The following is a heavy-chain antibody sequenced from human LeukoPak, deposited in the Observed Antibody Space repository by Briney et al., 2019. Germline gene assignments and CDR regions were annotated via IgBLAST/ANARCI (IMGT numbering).Heavy chain of an antibody. Sequence: GGSLRLSCAASGFTFSSYDMHWVRQAPGKGLEWVALIWYDGSNKYYADSVKGRFTISRDNSRNTLYLQMNSLRAEDTAVYYCARDRSGTFDHWGQGTLVTVSS. J-gene: IGHJ4*02. CDR2: IWYDGSNK. CDR3: ARDRSGTFDH. D-gene: IGHD2-15*01. V-gene: IGHV3-33*01. CDR1: GFTFSSYD.